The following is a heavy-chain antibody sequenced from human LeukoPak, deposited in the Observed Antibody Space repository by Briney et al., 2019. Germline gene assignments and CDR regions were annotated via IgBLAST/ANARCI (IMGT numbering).Heavy chain of an antibody. D-gene: IGHD6-13*01. CDR1: GFTFSSYG. CDR2: IWYDGSNK. Sequence: PGRSLRLSCAASGFTFSSYGMHWVRQAPGKGLEWVAVIWYDGSNKYYADSVKGRFTISRDNSKNTLYLQMNSLRAEDTAVYYCARDGSLAAGPRYFDYWGQGTLVTVSS. J-gene: IGHJ4*02. V-gene: IGHV3-33*01. CDR3: ARDGSLAAGPRYFDY.